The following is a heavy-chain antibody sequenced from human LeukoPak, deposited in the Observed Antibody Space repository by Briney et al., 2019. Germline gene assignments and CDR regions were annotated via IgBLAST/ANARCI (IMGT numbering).Heavy chain of an antibody. CDR3: VFDLGDYYDF. J-gene: IGHJ4*02. Sequence: GGSLRLSCAVSGITFSSYWMHWVRQAPGRGLVWVSRINNKGSYTNYADSVKGRFTISRDNAKNTLYLQMSSLRADDTAVYYCVFDLGDYYDFWVQGTLVSVSS. CDR2: INNKGSYT. CDR1: GITFSSYW. V-gene: IGHV3-74*01. D-gene: IGHD3-9*01.